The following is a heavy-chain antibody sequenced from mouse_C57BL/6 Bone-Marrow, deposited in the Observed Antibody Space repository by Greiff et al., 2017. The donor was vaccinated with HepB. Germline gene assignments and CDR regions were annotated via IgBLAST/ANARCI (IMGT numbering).Heavy chain of an antibody. CDR2: IDPETGGT. Sequence: VQLQESGAELVRPGASVTLSCKASGYTFTDYEMHWVKQTPVHGLEWIGAIDPETGGTAYNQKFKGKAILTADKSSSTAYMELRSLTSEDSAVYYCTRWNGNYFYWYFDVWGTGTTVTVSS. CDR3: TRWNGNYFYWYFDV. V-gene: IGHV1-15*01. J-gene: IGHJ1*03. D-gene: IGHD2-1*01. CDR1: GYTFTDYE.